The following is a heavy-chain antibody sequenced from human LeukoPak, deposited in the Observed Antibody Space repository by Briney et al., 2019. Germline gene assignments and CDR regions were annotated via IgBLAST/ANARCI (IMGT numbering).Heavy chain of an antibody. J-gene: IGHJ6*03. Sequence: SETLSLTCAVYGGSFSGYYWSWIRQPPGKGLEWIGYIYYSGSTNYNPSLKSRVTISVDTSKNQFSLKLSSVTAADTAVYYCARVLTMVRDNYYMDVWGKGTTVTISS. D-gene: IGHD3-10*01. CDR2: IYYSGST. V-gene: IGHV4-59*01. CDR1: GGSFSGYY. CDR3: ARVLTMVRDNYYMDV.